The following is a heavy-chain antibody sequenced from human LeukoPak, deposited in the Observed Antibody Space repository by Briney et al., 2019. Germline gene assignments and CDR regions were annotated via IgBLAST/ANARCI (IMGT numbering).Heavy chain of an antibody. V-gene: IGHV3-23*01. CDR3: AKDHRRYSSSWYYFDY. Sequence: GGSLRLSCAASGFTFSSYAMSWVRQAPGKGLEWVSAISGSGVSTYYADSVKGRFTISRDNSKNTLYPQMNSLRAEDTAVYYCAKDHRRYSSSWYYFDYWGQGTLVTVSS. CDR2: ISGSGVST. CDR1: GFTFSSYA. D-gene: IGHD6-13*01. J-gene: IGHJ4*02.